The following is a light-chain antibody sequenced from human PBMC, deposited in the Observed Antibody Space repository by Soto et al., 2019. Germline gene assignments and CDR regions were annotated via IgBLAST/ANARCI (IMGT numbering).Light chain of an antibody. CDR3: CSYAGSSTFEEVV. J-gene: IGLJ2*01. CDR1: SSDVGSYNL. Sequence: QSALTQPASVSGSPGQSITISCTGTSSDVGSYNLVSWYQQHPGKAPKLMIYEVSKRPSGVSNRFSGSKSGNTASLTISGLQAEDEADYYCCSYAGSSTFEEVVFGGGTQLTVL. V-gene: IGLV2-23*02. CDR2: EVS.